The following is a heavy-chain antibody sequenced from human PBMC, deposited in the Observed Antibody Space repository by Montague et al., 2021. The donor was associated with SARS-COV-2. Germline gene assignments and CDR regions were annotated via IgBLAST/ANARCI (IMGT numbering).Heavy chain of an antibody. CDR1: GGSLSTYY. CDR2: MDDSGTT. CDR3: ARNAYNDYGLDV. V-gene: IGHV4-59*08. J-gene: IGHJ6*02. Sequence: SETLSLTCSVSGGSLSTYYWSWIRQPPGQGMKWIGYMDDSGTTRXNPSLRSRATISLDLSKNQFSLDLNSVTAADTAVYYCARNAYNDYGLDVWGQGTTVTVSS.